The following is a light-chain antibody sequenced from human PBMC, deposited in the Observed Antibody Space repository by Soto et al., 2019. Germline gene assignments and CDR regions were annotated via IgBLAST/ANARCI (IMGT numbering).Light chain of an antibody. V-gene: IGKV4-1*01. CDR3: QQYYSSPLT. Sequence: DIVMTQSPDSLAVSLGERATINCKSSQSVLYSLNNKNYLSWYQQKPGQPPKLLIFWASTRESGVPDRFSGSGSGTDFTLTINNLQAEDVAVYYCQQYYSSPLTFSGGTKVEVK. CDR1: QSVLYSLNNKNY. CDR2: WAS. J-gene: IGKJ4*01.